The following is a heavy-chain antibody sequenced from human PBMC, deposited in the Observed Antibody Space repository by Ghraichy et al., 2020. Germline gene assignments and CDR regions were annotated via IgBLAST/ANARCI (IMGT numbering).Heavy chain of an antibody. D-gene: IGHD2-15*01. V-gene: IGHV3-33*01. CDR1: EFTFSSYG. CDR2: IWYDGSNK. J-gene: IGHJ3*02. CDR3: ARDGGGQPFDI. Sequence: LSLTCAASEFTFSSYGMHWVRQAPGKGLEWVAVIWYDGSNKNYADSVKGRFTISRDNSKNTLYLQMNSLRAEDTAVYYCARDGGGQPFDIWGQGTMVTVSS.